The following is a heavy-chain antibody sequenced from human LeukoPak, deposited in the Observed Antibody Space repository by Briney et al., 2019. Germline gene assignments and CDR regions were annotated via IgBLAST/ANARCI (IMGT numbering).Heavy chain of an antibody. J-gene: IGHJ4*02. CDR2: ISAYNGNT. V-gene: IGHV1-18*01. Sequence: ASVKVTCKTSGCTFTSYGISWERQAPGQGLEWMGWISAYNGNTDYAQNLQDRVTMTTDTSTSTAYMELRSLRSDDTAVYYCARVGAYCSSSSCFDYWDQGTLVTVSS. CDR1: GCTFTSYG. CDR3: ARVGAYCSSSSCFDY. D-gene: IGHD2-2*01.